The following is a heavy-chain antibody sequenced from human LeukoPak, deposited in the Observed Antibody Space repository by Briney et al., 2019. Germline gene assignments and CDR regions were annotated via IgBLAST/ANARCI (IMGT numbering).Heavy chain of an antibody. Sequence: PGPSLRLSCAASGLTVSSNAMGCVRQAARKGLEWVSAISGSGGSTYYADSVKGRFTISRDNSKNTLYLQMNSLRAEYTAVYYCAKSLYGDYYFDYWGQGTLVTVSS. D-gene: IGHD4-17*01. J-gene: IGHJ4*02. V-gene: IGHV3-23*01. CDR2: ISGSGGST. CDR3: AKSLYGDYYFDY. CDR1: GLTVSSNA.